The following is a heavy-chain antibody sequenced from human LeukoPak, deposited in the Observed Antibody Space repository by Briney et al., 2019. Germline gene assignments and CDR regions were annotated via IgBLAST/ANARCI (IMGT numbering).Heavy chain of an antibody. Sequence: PSETLSLTCTVSGGSISRYYWSWIRQPPGKGLEWIGHLYYSGSTKHNPYLKRRVTIPVETTKNQFSLKLSSVTAADTAVYYCASPGGDPPAMWAFDIWGQGTMVTVSS. J-gene: IGHJ3*02. CDR3: ASPGGDPPAMWAFDI. V-gene: IGHV4-59*01. CDR1: GGSISRYY. D-gene: IGHD2-21*02. CDR2: LYYSGST.